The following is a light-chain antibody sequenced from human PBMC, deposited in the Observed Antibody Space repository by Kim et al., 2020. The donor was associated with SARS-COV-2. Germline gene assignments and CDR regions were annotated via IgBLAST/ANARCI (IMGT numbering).Light chain of an antibody. Sequence: PGETATLSCKVSQSVSSSYLAWYQQKPGQAPRLLIYGASSRATGIPDRFSGSGSGTDFTLTISRLEPEDFAVYYCQQYGSSLMYTFGQGTKLEIK. CDR2: GAS. CDR3: QQYGSSLMYT. J-gene: IGKJ2*01. V-gene: IGKV3-20*01. CDR1: QSVSSSY.